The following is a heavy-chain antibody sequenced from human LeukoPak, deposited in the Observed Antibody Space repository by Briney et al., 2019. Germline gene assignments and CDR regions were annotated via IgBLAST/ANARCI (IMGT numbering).Heavy chain of an antibody. J-gene: IGHJ3*02. V-gene: IGHV4-59*01. D-gene: IGHD5-18*01. CDR1: GGSISGYY. CDR3: ARGRDTAMVTDAFDI. CDR2: IYYSGST. Sequence: SETLSLTCTVSGGSISGYYWSWIRQPPGKGLERIGYIYYSGSTNYNPSLKSRVTISVDTSKNQFSLKLSSVTAADTAVYYCARGRDTAMVTDAFDIWGQGTMVTVSS.